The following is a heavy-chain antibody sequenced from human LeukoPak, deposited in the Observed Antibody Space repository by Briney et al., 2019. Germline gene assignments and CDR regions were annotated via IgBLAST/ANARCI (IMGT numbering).Heavy chain of an antibody. CDR3: ATDSSSWYFDS. D-gene: IGHD6-13*01. CDR1: GFTFSSYA. J-gene: IGHJ4*02. V-gene: IGHV3-23*01. Sequence: GGSLRLSCAASGFTFSSYALSWVRQAPGKGLEWVSAISGSGGSTDYADSVRGRFTISRDNSKSTLYLQMNSLRVEDTAVYYCATDSSSWYFDSWGQGTLVTVSS. CDR2: ISGSGGST.